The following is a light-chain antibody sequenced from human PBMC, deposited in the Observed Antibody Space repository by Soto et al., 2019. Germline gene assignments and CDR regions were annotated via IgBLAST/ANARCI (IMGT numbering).Light chain of an antibody. V-gene: IGLV2-23*01. Sequence: QSALTQPASVSGSPGQSITISCTGTSSDVGGYKYVSWYQQSPGKAPKRIIYEGTKRPSGVSNRFSGSKSGNTASLTISGLQAEDEADYFCCSYAGFSTLVFGGGTKLTVL. CDR1: SSDVGGYKY. J-gene: IGLJ3*02. CDR3: CSYAGFSTLV. CDR2: EGT.